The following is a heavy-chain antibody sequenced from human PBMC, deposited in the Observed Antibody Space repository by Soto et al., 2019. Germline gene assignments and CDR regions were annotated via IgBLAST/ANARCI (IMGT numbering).Heavy chain of an antibody. CDR2: IDSRSSSDYI. J-gene: IGHJ4*02. V-gene: IGHV3-21*01. Sequence: EVQLVESGGGLVKPEGSLRLSCGASGFPFSTYTMNWVRQAPGKRLEWVSSIDSRSSSDYIYYADSVKGRFTISRDNARNSLYLQMNSLRAEDTAVYYCAKDGGWGFLDYWGRGTLVTVSS. D-gene: IGHD7-27*01. CDR3: AKDGGWGFLDY. CDR1: GFPFSTYT.